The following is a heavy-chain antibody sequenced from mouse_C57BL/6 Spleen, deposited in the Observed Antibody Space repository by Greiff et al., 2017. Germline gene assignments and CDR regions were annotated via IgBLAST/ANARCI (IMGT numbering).Heavy chain of an antibody. Sequence: EVKLVESGGGLVKPGGSLKLSCAASGFTFSSYTMSWVRQTPEKRLEWVATISGGGGNTYYPDSVKGRFTISRDNAKNTLYLQMSSLRSEDTALYYCARHGGKAYAMGYWGQGTSVTVSS. CDR2: ISGGGGNT. V-gene: IGHV5-9*01. CDR3: ARHGGKAYAMGY. J-gene: IGHJ4*01. CDR1: GFTFSSYT. D-gene: IGHD1-1*02.